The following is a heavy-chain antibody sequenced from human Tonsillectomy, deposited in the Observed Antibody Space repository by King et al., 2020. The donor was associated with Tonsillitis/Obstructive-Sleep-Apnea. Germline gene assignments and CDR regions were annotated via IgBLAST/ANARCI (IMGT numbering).Heavy chain of an antibody. V-gene: IGHV3-64D*06. CDR3: SRSGGYAFDY. D-gene: IGHD1-26*01. J-gene: IGHJ4*02. CDR2: ISSNGGST. Sequence: VQLVESGGGLVQPGGSLRLSCSASGFTFSSYAMHWVRQAPGKGLEYVSAISSNGGSTYYADSVKGRFTISRDNSKNTLYLQMSSLRAEDTAVYYCSRSGGYAFDYWGQGTLVTVSS. CDR1: GFTFSSYA.